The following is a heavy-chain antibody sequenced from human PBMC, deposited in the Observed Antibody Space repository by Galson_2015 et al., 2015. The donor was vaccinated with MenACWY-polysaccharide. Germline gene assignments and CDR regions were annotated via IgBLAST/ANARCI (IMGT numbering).Heavy chain of an antibody. V-gene: IGHV1-2*02. Sequence: SVKVSCKASGYTFTGYYMHWVRQAPGQGLEWMGWINPNSGGTNYAQKFQGRVTMTRDTSISTAYMELSRLRSDDTAVYYCARDYYDSSGYYQPLDYWGQGTLVTVSS. CDR1: GYTFTGYY. J-gene: IGHJ4*02. CDR3: ARDYYDSSGYYQPLDY. CDR2: INPNSGGT. D-gene: IGHD3-22*01.